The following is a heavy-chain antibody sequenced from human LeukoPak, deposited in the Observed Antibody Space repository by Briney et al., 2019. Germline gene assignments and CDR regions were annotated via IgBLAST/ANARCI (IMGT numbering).Heavy chain of an antibody. J-gene: IGHJ6*02. CDR1: GLTFSSHW. CDR2: ITNDGSST. Sequence: GGSLRLSCAASGLTFSSHWMHWVRQAPGKGLVWVSRITNDGSSTTYADSVKGRFTISRDNAKNSLYLQMNSLRAEDKAVYYCARDRYYGSGSWSYYYGMDVWGQGTTVTVSS. D-gene: IGHD3-10*01. CDR3: ARDRYYGSGSWSYYYGMDV. V-gene: IGHV3-74*01.